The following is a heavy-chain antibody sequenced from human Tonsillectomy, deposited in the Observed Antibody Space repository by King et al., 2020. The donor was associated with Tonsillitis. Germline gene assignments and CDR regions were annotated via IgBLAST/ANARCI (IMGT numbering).Heavy chain of an antibody. V-gene: IGHV3-30*18. CDR2: IPYDGSNK. CDR1: GFTFSSYG. J-gene: IGHJ6*02. D-gene: IGHD5-18*01. CDR3: AKDRRGFSYDNYYYYGMDV. Sequence: VQLVQSGGGVVQPGRSLRLSCAASGFTFSSYGMHWVRQAPGKGLEWVAVIPYDGSNKYYADSVKGRFTISRDNSENTLYLPMNSLRAEDTAVYDCAKDRRGFSYDNYYYYGMDVWGQGTTVTVSS.